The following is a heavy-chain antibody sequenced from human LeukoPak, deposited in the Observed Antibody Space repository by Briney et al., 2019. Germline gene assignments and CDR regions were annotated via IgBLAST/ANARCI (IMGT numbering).Heavy chain of an antibody. Sequence: GGSLRLSCAASGFTFDDYGMSWVRQAPGKGLEWVSGINWNGGSTGYADSVKGRFTISRDNAKNSLYLQMNSLRAEDTALYHCARTGRIAAAGPSYYYYMDVWGKGTTVTVSS. CDR3: ARTGRIAAAGPSYYYYMDV. D-gene: IGHD6-13*01. CDR2: INWNGGST. CDR1: GFTFDDYG. J-gene: IGHJ6*03. V-gene: IGHV3-20*01.